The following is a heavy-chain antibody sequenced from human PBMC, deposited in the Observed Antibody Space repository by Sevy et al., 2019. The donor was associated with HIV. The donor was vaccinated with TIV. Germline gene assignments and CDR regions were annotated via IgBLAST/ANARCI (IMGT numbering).Heavy chain of an antibody. CDR3: AREGGGAYYYDSSGYYPHDAFDI. Sequence: SETLSLTCTVSGGSISSYYWSWIRQPPGKGLEWIGYIYYSGSTNYNPSLKSRVTISVDTSKNQFSLMLSSVTAADTAVYYCAREGGGAYYYDSSGYYPHDAFDIWGQGTMVTVSS. CDR2: IYYSGST. V-gene: IGHV4-59*01. D-gene: IGHD3-22*01. J-gene: IGHJ3*02. CDR1: GGSISSYY.